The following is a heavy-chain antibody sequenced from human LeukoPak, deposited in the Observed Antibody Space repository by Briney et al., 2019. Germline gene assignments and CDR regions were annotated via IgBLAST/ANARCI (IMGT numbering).Heavy chain of an antibody. V-gene: IGHV3-64D*06. CDR2: IGSDGDST. D-gene: IGHD1-14*01. Sequence: GGSLRLSCSASGFAFSSLGMHWVRQAPGKGLEHVSTIGSDGDSTYYADSVKDRFTISRDNSKNALYLQMTSLRPEDSAVYYCVSPVFINYWGQGTLVTVSS. J-gene: IGHJ4*01. CDR1: GFAFSSLG. CDR3: VSPVFINY.